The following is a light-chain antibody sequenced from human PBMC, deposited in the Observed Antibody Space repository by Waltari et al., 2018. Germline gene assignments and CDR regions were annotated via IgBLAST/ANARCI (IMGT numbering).Light chain of an antibody. J-gene: IGLJ2*01. CDR2: HDT. Sequence: SYELTQAPSVSVSPGQTASITCSGKKIENKYVYWYQQKSGHSPVLVIHHDTKRPSGIPERFFGSNSGSAATLTITGTQAVDEADYYCQAWDSSAVIFGGGTKLTVL. CDR1: KIENKY. V-gene: IGLV3-1*01. CDR3: QAWDSSAVI.